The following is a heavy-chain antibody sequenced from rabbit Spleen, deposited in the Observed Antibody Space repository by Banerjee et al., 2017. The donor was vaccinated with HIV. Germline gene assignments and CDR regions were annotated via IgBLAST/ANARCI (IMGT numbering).Heavy chain of an antibody. CDR3: ARGGYNDIYNAADL. Sequence: EQLEESGGGLVKPEGSLTLTCKASGVSLNDKDVMCWVRQAPGKGLEWIACINMVTGKSVYTTWAKGRFPISRTSSTTVALRLTSLTAADTATYFCARGGYNDIYNAADLWGPGTLVTVS. CDR1: GVSLNDKDV. J-gene: IGHJ4*01. CDR2: INMVTGKS. D-gene: IGHD3-1*01. V-gene: IGHV1S45*01.